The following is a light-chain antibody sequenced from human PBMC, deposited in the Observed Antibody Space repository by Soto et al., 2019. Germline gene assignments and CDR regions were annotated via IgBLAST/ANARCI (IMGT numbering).Light chain of an antibody. CDR2: DAS. J-gene: IGKJ2*01. V-gene: IGKV3-11*01. CDR3: QQRSHWPPEYT. CDR1: QSVGSF. Sequence: EIVLTQSPATLSLSPGERATLSCRASQSVGSFLAWYQHKPGQAPRLLIYDASNRATGIPARFSGTGSGTDFTLTIGSLEPEDFAVYYCQQRSHWPPEYTFGQGTKLEIK.